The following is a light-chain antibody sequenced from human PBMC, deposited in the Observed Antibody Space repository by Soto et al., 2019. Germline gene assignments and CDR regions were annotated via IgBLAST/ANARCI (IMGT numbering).Light chain of an antibody. J-gene: IGKJ1*01. CDR2: GAS. V-gene: IGKV3-15*01. CDR3: QQYNNWPPWT. CDR1: QSVSSN. Sequence: EIMMTQSPATLSVSPGERATLSCRASQSVSSNLAWYQQKPGQAPRLLIYGASTRATGIPARFSGSGSGTEFXLTISSLQSEDFAVYYCQQYNNWPPWTFGQGTKVDIK.